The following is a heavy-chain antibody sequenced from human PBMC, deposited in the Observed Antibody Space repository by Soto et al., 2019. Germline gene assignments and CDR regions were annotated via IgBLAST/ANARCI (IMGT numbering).Heavy chain of an antibody. J-gene: IGHJ1*01. D-gene: IGHD3-16*02. CDR2: ISYDGSNK. Sequence: QPGGSLRLSCAASGFTFSSYAMHWVRQAPGKGLEWVAVISYDGSNKYYADSVKGRFTISRDNSKNTLYLQMNSLRAEDTAVYYCARDLSRLRLGELSYPAGYFQHWGQGTLVTVSS. CDR3: ARDLSRLRLGELSYPAGYFQH. CDR1: GFTFSSYA. V-gene: IGHV3-30-3*01.